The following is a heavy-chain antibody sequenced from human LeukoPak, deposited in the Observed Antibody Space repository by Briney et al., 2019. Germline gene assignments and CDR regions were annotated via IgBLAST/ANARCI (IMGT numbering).Heavy chain of an antibody. CDR2: IYSGGST. V-gene: IGHV3-53*01. CDR3: ARALAVAGLTFDY. D-gene: IGHD6-19*01. J-gene: IGHJ4*02. CDR1: GFTVSSNY. Sequence: PGGSLRLSCAASGFTVSSNYMSWVRQAPGKGLEWVSVIYSGGSTYYADSVKGRFTFSRDNSKNTLYLQMNSLRAEDTAVYYCARALAVAGLTFDYWGQGTLVTVSS.